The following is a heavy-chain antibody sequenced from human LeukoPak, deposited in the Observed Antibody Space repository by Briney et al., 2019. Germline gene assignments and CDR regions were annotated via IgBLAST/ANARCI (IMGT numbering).Heavy chain of an antibody. J-gene: IGHJ4*02. CDR1: GFTFSNAW. CDR3: TPFHYYDSSGYYEPYYFDY. CDR2: IKSKTDGGTT. Sequence: GGSLRLSCAASGFTFSNAWMSWVRQAPGKGLEWVGRIKSKTDGGTTVYAAPVKGRFTISRDDSKNTLYLQMNSLKTEDTAVYYCTPFHYYDSSGYYEPYYFDYWGQGTLVTVSS. V-gene: IGHV3-15*01. D-gene: IGHD3-22*01.